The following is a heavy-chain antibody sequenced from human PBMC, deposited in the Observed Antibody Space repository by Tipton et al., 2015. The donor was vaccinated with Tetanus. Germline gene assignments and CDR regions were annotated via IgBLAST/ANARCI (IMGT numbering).Heavy chain of an antibody. D-gene: IGHD6-19*01. CDR2: INPNSGGT. CDR3: ARDRPLAVAGTFDY. CDR1: GYTFNGYY. V-gene: IGHV1-2*02. Sequence: QSGPEVKKPGASVKVSCKASGYTFNGYYMHWVRQAPGQGLEWMGWINPNSGGTNYAQKFQGRVTMTRDTSISTAYMELSRLRSDDTAVYYCARDRPLAVAGTFDYWGQGTLVTVSS. J-gene: IGHJ4*02.